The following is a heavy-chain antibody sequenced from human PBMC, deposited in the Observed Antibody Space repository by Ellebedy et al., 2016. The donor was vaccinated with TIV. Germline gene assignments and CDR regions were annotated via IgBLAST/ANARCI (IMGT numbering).Heavy chain of an antibody. CDR3: AKDRSTTGGRGANDY. D-gene: IGHD1-26*01. CDR2: ISYDGSNK. J-gene: IGHJ4*02. CDR1: GFTFSSYG. V-gene: IGHV3-30*18. Sequence: GESLKISCAASGFTFSSYGMHWVRQAPGKGLEWVAVISYDGSNKYYADSVKGRFTISRDNSKNTLYLQMNSLRAEDTAVYYCAKDRSTTGGRGANDYWGQGTLVTVSS.